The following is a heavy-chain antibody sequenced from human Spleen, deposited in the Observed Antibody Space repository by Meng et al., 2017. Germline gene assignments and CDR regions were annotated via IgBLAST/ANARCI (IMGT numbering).Heavy chain of an antibody. CDR3: ARGLGGLLDY. V-gene: IGHV4-4*02. D-gene: IGHD7-27*01. Sequence: QVQLQESGPGLVKPSGTLSLTCAGSGSSITTSSSNWWSWVRQPPDKGLEWMGEIYHSGSTNYNPSLKSRVTISVDKSKNQFSLKLSSVTAADTAVYYCARGLGGLLDYWGQGTLVTVSS. J-gene: IGHJ4*02. CDR1: GSSITTSSSNW. CDR2: IYHSGST.